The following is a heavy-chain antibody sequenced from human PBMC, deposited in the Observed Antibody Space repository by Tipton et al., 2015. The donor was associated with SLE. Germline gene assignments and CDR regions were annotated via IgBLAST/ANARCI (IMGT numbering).Heavy chain of an antibody. CDR3: ARDSSGGYNWFDP. CDR1: GDSISGTYY. Sequence: TLSLTCTVSGDSISGTYYWNWIRQRPGKDLEWIGYIHHSGSSHYSPSLKSRVSISLDRSKNQFSLKLSSVTAADTAVYYCARDSSGGYNWFDPWGQGTLVTVSS. CDR2: IHHSGSS. J-gene: IGHJ5*02. V-gene: IGHV4-31*03. D-gene: IGHD3-22*01.